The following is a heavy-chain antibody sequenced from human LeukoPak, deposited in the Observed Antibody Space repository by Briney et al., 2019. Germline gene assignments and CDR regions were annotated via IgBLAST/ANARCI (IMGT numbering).Heavy chain of an antibody. D-gene: IGHD3-9*01. J-gene: IGHJ4*02. CDR2: ISYDGSDK. V-gene: IGHV3-30*18. CDR3: AKAHYDIWAIDY. CDR1: GFTFSSYG. Sequence: GGSLRLSCAASGFTFSSYGMHWVRQAPGKGLEWVAVISYDGSDKYYADSVKGRFTISRDNSKNTLYLQMNSLRAEDTAVYYCAKAHYDIWAIDYWGQGTLVTVPS.